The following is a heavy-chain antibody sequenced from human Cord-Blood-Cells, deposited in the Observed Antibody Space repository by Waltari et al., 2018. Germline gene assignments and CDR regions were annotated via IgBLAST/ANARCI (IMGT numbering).Heavy chain of an antibody. CDR2: IIPIFGTA. V-gene: IGHV1-69*01. Sequence: QVQLVQSGAEVKKPGSSVKVSCKASGGTFSSYAISWVRQAPGQGLEWKGGIIPIFGTANYAQKYQGRVTITADESTSTAYMELSSLRSEDTAVYYCASTTYMVRGVTSFDYWGQGTLVTVSS. D-gene: IGHD3-10*01. CDR3: ASTTYMVRGVTSFDY. J-gene: IGHJ4*02. CDR1: GGTFSSYA.